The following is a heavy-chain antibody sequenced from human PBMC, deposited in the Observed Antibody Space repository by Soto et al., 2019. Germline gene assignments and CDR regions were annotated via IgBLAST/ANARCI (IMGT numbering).Heavy chain of an antibody. J-gene: IGHJ4*02. CDR2: IYPGDSDT. CDR3: ARSSSWYPSHFDY. V-gene: IGHV5-51*01. D-gene: IGHD6-13*01. Sequence: PGESLKISCKGSGYSFTSYWIGWVRQMPGKGLEWMGIIYPGDSDTRYSPSFQGQVTISADKSISTAYLQWSSLKASGTAMYYCARSSSWYPSHFDYWGQGTLVTVSS. CDR1: GYSFTSYW.